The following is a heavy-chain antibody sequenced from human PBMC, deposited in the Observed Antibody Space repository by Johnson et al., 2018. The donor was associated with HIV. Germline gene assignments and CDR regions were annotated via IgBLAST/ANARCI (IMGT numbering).Heavy chain of an antibody. D-gene: IGHD2-21*01. CDR3: AKWKYCICDNCYSEFGVFDDAFDI. CDR1: GFTFSSYG. Sequence: QVQLVESGGGVVQPGGSLRLSCAGSGFTFSSYGMHWVRQAPGKGLEWVSFIRYDGSDKHYADSVKGRFTISRDNSKNTVYLQTNSLRAEDTAVYYCAKWKYCICDNCYSEFGVFDDAFDIWGQGTMVTVSS. J-gene: IGHJ3*02. CDR2: IRYDGSDK. V-gene: IGHV3-30*02.